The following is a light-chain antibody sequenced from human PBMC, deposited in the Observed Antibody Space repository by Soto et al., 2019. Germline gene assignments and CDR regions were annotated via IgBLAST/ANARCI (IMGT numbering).Light chain of an antibody. CDR2: DAY. Sequence: EIVLTQSPDTLSFSPGDRATLSCRASQSVGHMFLAWFQQKPGQAPRLLIFDAYRRATGIPDRFSGSGSGTNFALTISRLEPEDFALYYCHQYASSFGTFGQGTKVDIK. V-gene: IGKV3-20*01. CDR3: HQYASSFGT. CDR1: QSVGHMF. J-gene: IGKJ1*01.